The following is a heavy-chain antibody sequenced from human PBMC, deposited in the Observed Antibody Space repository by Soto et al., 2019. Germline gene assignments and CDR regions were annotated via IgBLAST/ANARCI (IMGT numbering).Heavy chain of an antibody. CDR3: ARLSSRMINAFDI. D-gene: IGHD3-16*01. CDR1: GGSISSGDYY. V-gene: IGHV4-30-4*01. CDR2: IYYSGST. J-gene: IGHJ3*02. Sequence: SETLSLTCTVSGGSISSGDYYWSWIRQPPGKGLEWIGYIYYSGSTYYNPSLKSRVTISVDTSKNQFSLKLSSVIAADTAVYYCARLSSRMINAFDIWGQGTMVTVSS.